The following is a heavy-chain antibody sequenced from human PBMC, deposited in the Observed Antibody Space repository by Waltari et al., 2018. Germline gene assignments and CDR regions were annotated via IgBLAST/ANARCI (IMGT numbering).Heavy chain of an antibody. Sequence: QVQLVESGGGVVQPGRSLRLSCAASGFTFSSHGLPWVRQAPGKGLEWVAVISYDGSNKYYADSVKGRFTISRDNSKNKLYLQMNSLRAEDTAVYYCSGYDWAYDAFDIWGQGTMVTVSS. J-gene: IGHJ3*02. CDR2: ISYDGSNK. CDR1: GFTFSSHG. CDR3: SGYDWAYDAFDI. D-gene: IGHD5-12*01. V-gene: IGHV3-30*03.